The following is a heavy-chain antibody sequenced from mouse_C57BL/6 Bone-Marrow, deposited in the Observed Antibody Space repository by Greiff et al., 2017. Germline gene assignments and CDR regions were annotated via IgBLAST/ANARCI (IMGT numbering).Heavy chain of an antibody. D-gene: IGHD2-5*01. CDR3: ARDGAIVIDY. Sequence: QVQLQQPGAELVKPGASVKLSCKASGYTFTSYWMQWVKQRPGQGLEWIGEIDPSDSYTNYNQKFKGKATLAVDTSSSTAYMQLSSLTSEDSAVYYCARDGAIVIDYWGQGTTLTVSS. CDR2: IDPSDSYT. CDR1: GYTFTSYW. J-gene: IGHJ2*01. V-gene: IGHV1-50*01.